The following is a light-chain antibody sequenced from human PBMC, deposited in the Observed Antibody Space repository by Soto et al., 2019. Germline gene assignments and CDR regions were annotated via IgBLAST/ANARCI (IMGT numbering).Light chain of an antibody. CDR3: QQYGSSPLA. CDR2: GAS. V-gene: IGKV3-20*01. J-gene: IGKJ3*01. CDR1: QSVSSSY. Sequence: EIVLTQSPGTLSLSPGERATLSCRASQSVSSSYLAWYQQKPGQAPRLLIYGASSRATGIPDRFSGSGSGTDFSLTMSRLEPEDFAVYYCQQYGSSPLAFRPGTKVDIK.